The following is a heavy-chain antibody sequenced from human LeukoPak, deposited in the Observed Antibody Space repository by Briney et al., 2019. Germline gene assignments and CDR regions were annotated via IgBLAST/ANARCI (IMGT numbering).Heavy chain of an antibody. V-gene: IGHV4-30-4*01. CDR3: ARERVGYDILTGYYKDAFDI. Sequence: SETLSLTCTVSGGSISSGDYYWSWIRQPPGKGLEWIGYIYYSGSTYYNPSLKSRVTISVDTSKNQFSLKLSSVTAADTAVYYCARERVGYDILTGYYKDAFDIWAKGQWSPSLQ. CDR1: GGSISSGDYY. J-gene: IGHJ3*02. D-gene: IGHD3-9*01. CDR2: IYYSGST.